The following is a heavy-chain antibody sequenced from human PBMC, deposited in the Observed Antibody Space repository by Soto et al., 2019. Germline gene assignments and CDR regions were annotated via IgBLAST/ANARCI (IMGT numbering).Heavy chain of an antibody. J-gene: IGHJ4*02. CDR2: IWADGSRQ. V-gene: IGHV3-33*08. Sequence: QVQLVESGGGVIQPGKSLRLSCSASGFAFSTYGMHWVRQAPGKGLEWVAVIWADGSRQFYGDSVKGRFTISRDNSKNSLYVQMNSLRVEDTAVYYCVGGTGYWGLGGYWGQGTLVTVSS. CDR3: VGGTGYWGLGGY. D-gene: IGHD3-9*01. CDR1: GFAFSTYG.